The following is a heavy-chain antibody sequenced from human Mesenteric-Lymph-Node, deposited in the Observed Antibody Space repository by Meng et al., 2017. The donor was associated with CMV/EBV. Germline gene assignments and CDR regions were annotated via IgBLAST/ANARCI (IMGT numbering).Heavy chain of an antibody. CDR1: YW. CDR2: INSDGSST. CDR3: ARDQDKIWSGYYYYYYYGMDV. D-gene: IGHD3-3*01. Sequence: YWMHWVRQGPGKGLVWVSRINSDGSSTSYADSVKGRFTISRDNAKNTLYLQMNSLRAEDTAVYYCARDQDKIWSGYYYYYYYGMDVWGQGTTVTVSS. V-gene: IGHV3-74*01. J-gene: IGHJ6*02.